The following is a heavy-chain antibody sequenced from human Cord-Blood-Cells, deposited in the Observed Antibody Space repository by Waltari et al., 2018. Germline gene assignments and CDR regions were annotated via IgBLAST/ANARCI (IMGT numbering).Heavy chain of an antibody. D-gene: IGHD7-27*01. V-gene: IGHV4-34*01. CDR2: INHSGST. J-gene: IGHJ3*02. CDR3: ARDSQLGMGACDI. CDR1: GGSFSGYY. Sequence: QVQLQQWGAGLLKPSETLSLTCAVYGGSFSGYYWSWIRQPPGKGLEWIGEINHSGSTNYNPSLESGVTISVDTAKNQFSLKLSSVTAADTAVYYCARDSQLGMGACDIWGQGTMVTVSS.